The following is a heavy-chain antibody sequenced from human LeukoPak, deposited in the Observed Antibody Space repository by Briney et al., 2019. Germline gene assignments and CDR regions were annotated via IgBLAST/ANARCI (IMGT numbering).Heavy chain of an antibody. J-gene: IGHJ2*01. CDR3: AGGGRIYYDSSGYYLSDWYFDL. V-gene: IGHV1-18*01. Sequence: ASVKVSCKTSGYTFTSYGISWVRQAPGQGPEWMGWISAYNGNTNYAQKLQGRVTMTTDTSTSTVYMELRSLRSDDTAVYYCAGGGRIYYDSSGYYLSDWYFDLWGRGTLVTVSS. CDR1: GYTFTSYG. D-gene: IGHD3-22*01. CDR2: ISAYNGNT.